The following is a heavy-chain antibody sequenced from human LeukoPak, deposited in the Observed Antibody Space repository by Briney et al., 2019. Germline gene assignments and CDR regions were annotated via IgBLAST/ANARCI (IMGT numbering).Heavy chain of an antibody. CDR3: AREAQDFRTGNHRPGHYDYMDV. D-gene: IGHD1-14*01. V-gene: IGHV4-59*01. J-gene: IGHJ6*03. Sequence: SETLSLTCGVSGGSISSYYWAWIQQAPGKGLEWIGYIYYAGSTNYNPSLKSRVTMSVDMSRNQFSLRMTSVTAADTAVYYCAREAQDFRTGNHRPGHYDYMDVWGKGTAVTVSS. CDR2: IYYAGST. CDR1: GGSISSYY.